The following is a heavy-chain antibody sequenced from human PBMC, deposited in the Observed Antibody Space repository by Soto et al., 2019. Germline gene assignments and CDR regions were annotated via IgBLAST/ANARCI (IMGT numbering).Heavy chain of an antibody. D-gene: IGHD2-15*01. V-gene: IGHV3-33*01. CDR3: AREILLREGRGIDY. CDR2: IWYDGSNK. Sequence: QVQMVESGGGVVQPGRSLRLSCAASGFTFSSYGMHWVRQAPGKGLEWVAVIWYDGSNKYYADSVKGRFAISRDSSKNMLYLQMNSLRAEDTAVYYCAREILLREGRGIDYWGQGTLVTVSS. CDR1: GFTFSSYG. J-gene: IGHJ4*02.